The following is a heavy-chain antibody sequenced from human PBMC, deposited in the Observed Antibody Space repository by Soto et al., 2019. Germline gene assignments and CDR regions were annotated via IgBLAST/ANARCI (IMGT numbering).Heavy chain of an antibody. CDR2: IIPIFGTA. CDR1: GGTFSSYA. CDR3: ARDSDNELSRYGMDV. Sequence: RASVKVSCKASGGTFSSYAISWVRQAPGQGLEWMGGIIPIFGTANYAQKFQGRVTITADESTSTAYMELSSLRSEDTAVYYCARDSDNELSRYGMDVWGQGTTVTVSS. J-gene: IGHJ6*02. V-gene: IGHV1-69*13. D-gene: IGHD2-8*02.